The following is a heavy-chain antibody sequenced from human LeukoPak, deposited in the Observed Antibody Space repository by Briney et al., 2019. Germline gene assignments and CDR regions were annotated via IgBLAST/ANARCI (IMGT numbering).Heavy chain of an antibody. V-gene: IGHV4-39*07. CDR1: GGSISSSSYY. J-gene: IGHJ5*02. Sequence: SETLSLTCTVSGGSISSSSYYWGWTRQPPGKGLEWIGSIYYSGNTNYNPSLKSRVTISVDTSKNQFSLKLSSVTAADTAVYYCARGIIVGATWGENDNWFDPWGQGTLVTVSS. D-gene: IGHD1-26*01. CDR3: ARGIIVGATWGENDNWFDP. CDR2: IYYSGNT.